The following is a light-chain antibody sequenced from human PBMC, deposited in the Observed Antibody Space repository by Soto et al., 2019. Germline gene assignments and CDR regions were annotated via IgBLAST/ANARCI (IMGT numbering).Light chain of an antibody. CDR3: AAWDDSLNAFYV. CDR2: SNN. CDR1: SSNTGSNT. Sequence: QSALTQPPSASGTPGQRVTISCSGSSSNTGSNTVNWYQQLPGTAPKLLIYSNNQRPSGVPDRFSGSKSGTSASLAISGLQSEDEADYYCAAWDDSLNAFYVFGTGTKVTVL. J-gene: IGLJ1*01. V-gene: IGLV1-44*01.